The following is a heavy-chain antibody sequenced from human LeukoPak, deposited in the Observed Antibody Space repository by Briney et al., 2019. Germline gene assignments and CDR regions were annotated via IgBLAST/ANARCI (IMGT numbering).Heavy chain of an antibody. J-gene: IGHJ4*02. V-gene: IGHV3-21*01. CDR2: ISSSSNYI. CDR3: ARDYDGSGYFGY. CDR1: GFTFSIYT. Sequence: GGSLRLSCAASGFTFSIYTMNGVRQAPGKGLEWVSSISSSSNYIYYADSVKGRFTISRDNAKNSLYLQMNSRRAEDTAVYYCARDYDGSGYFGYWGQGTLVTVSS. D-gene: IGHD3-22*01.